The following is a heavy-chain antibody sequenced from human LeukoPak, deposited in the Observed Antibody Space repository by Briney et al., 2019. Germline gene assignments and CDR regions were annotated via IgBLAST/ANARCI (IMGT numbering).Heavy chain of an antibody. CDR1: GFTFTTYA. Sequence: GGSLRLSCAASGFTFTTYAMNWVRQAPGKGLEWVAGISGSAGNTYYADSVKGRFTISRDNSKNTLYLQMNSLRAEDTAVYYCAREYSGSYYFSVWGQGTLVTVSS. CDR2: ISGSAGNT. J-gene: IGHJ4*02. D-gene: IGHD1-26*01. CDR3: AREYSGSYYFSV. V-gene: IGHV3-23*01.